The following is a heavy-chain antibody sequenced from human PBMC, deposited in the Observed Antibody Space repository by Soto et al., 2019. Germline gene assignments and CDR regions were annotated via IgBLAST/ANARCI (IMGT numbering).Heavy chain of an antibody. D-gene: IGHD6-19*01. CDR3: AKDPVNPSWLVTWFDP. Sequence: GGSLRLSCAASGFTFSSYAMSWVRQAPGKGLEWVSAISGSGGSTYYADSVKGRFTISRDNSKNTLYLQMNSLRAEDTAVYYCAKDPVNPSWLVTWFDPWGQGTLVTVSS. J-gene: IGHJ5*02. CDR2: ISGSGGST. CDR1: GFTFSSYA. V-gene: IGHV3-23*01.